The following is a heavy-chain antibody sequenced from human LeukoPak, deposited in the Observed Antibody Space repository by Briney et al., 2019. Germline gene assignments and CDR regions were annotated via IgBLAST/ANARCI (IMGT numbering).Heavy chain of an antibody. Sequence: ASVKVSCKASGYTFTSYYIHWVRQAPGQGLEGMGMLTPRGGSTNYAQRFQGRVTMTRDTSTSTVYMELSSLRSEDTAVYYCARVPLGRPTAPEFQHWGQGTLVTVSS. D-gene: IGHD4-17*01. J-gene: IGHJ1*01. CDR2: LTPRGGST. CDR3: ARVPLGRPTAPEFQH. CDR1: GYTFTSYY. V-gene: IGHV1-46*01.